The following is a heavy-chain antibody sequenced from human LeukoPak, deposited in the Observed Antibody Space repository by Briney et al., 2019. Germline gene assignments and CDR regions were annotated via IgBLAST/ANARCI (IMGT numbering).Heavy chain of an antibody. CDR3: ARDRGVRAKVGAPFYDY. CDR1: RGTFSSYA. D-gene: IGHD1-26*01. CDR2: IIPIFGTA. J-gene: IGHJ4*02. V-gene: IGHV1-69*01. Sequence: GASVKVSCKASRGTFSSYAISGVRQAPGQGLEWMGGIIPIFGTANNAQKFQGRVTLTPDESTSTAYMHLSTLRSEDTAVDYCARDRGVRAKVGAPFYDYWGQGTLVTVSS.